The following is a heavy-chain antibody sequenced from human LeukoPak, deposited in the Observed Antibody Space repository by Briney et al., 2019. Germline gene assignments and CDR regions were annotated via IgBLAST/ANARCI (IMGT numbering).Heavy chain of an antibody. V-gene: IGHV4-59*01. J-gene: IGHJ1*01. CDR1: GGSISTYY. CDR2: IYHSGST. Sequence: SETLSLTCTVSGGSISTYYWNWIRQPPGKGLEWIGYIYHSGSTNYNPSLQSRVTISVDTSKNQFSLNLNSVTAADTAVHYCARGGAARLHFQNWGQGTLVTVSS. D-gene: IGHD6-6*01. CDR3: ARGGAARLHFQN.